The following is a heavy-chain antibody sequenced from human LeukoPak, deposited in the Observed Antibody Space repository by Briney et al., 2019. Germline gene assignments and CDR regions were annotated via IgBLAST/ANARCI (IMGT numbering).Heavy chain of an antibody. Sequence: GRSLRLSCAASGFTFSSYAMHWVRQAPGKGPEWMAVIRYDGSNKYYADSVKGRFTISRDNSKNTLYLQMNSLRAEDTAVYYCTTRQEEYYYYGMDVWGQGTTVTVSS. D-gene: IGHD1-14*01. CDR3: TTRQEEYYYYGMDV. V-gene: IGHV3-30-3*01. J-gene: IGHJ6*02. CDR1: GFTFSSYA. CDR2: IRYDGSNK.